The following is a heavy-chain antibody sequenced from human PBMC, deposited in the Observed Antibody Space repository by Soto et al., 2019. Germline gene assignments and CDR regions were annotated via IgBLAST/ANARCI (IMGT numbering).Heavy chain of an antibody. CDR2: ISYDGSNK. J-gene: IGHJ4*01. V-gene: IGHV3-30*18. D-gene: IGHD3-3*01. CDR1: GFTFSSYG. Sequence: GGTLRLSCAASGFTFSSYGMHWVRQPPGKGLEWVAVISYDGSNKYYADSVKGRFTISRDNSKNALYLQMNSLRSEDTAVYYCAKEGATCGVVIAEGFDYWGQGTLVTVSS. CDR3: AKEGATCGVVIAEGFDY.